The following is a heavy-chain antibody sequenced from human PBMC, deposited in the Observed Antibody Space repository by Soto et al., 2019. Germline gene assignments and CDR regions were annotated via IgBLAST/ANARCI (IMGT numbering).Heavy chain of an antibody. CDR1: GYTFNRHY. Sequence: QVQLVQSGAEVRKPGASVKVSCKASGYTFNRHYIQWVRQAPGQGLEWMGMIDPSGGDTNYAKKLQGRVTLTSDTSTSTVYMELSSLRSEDTAVYYCAKRRGVGLTRSSFDYWCTGTLVIVSS. CDR3: AKRRGVGLTRSSFDY. V-gene: IGHV1-46*02. CDR2: IDPSGGDT. J-gene: IGHJ4*02. D-gene: IGHD1-26*01.